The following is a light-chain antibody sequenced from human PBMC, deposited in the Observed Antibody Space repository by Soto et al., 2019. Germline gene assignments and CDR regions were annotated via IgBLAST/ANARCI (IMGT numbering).Light chain of an antibody. CDR1: QSISSW. Sequence: DIQMTQSPSTLSASVGDRVIITCRASQSISSWLAWYQQKPGKAPKLLIYKASSLESGVPSRFSGSGSGTEFTLTISSLQPDDFATYYCQQYDSYPKFGQGTKVDIK. J-gene: IGKJ1*01. V-gene: IGKV1-5*03. CDR3: QQYDSYPK. CDR2: KAS.